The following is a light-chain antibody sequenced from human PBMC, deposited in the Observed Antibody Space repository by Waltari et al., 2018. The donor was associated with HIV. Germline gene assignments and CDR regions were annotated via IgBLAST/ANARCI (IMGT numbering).Light chain of an antibody. CDR2: GAS. Sequence: EIVLTQSPATLSLSPGERATLSCRASQSFSYYLAWYQQKPGQAPRLLIYGASSRATGIPARFSGSGSGTDFTLTISSLEPVDFAVYYCQQRSNWPITFGQGTRLEIK. CDR1: QSFSYY. V-gene: IGKV3-11*01. J-gene: IGKJ5*01. CDR3: QQRSNWPIT.